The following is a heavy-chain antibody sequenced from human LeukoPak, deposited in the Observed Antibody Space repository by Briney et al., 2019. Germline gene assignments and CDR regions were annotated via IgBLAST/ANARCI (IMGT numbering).Heavy chain of an antibody. CDR2: INESGSKT. D-gene: IGHD6-13*01. CDR3: ARDSSSRPWNY. V-gene: IGHV3-23*05. CDR1: GFSFSSYS. Sequence: PGGSLRLSCAASGFSFSSYSLSWARQAPGKGLEWVLTINESGSKTYYADSVKGRFTISRDNSKNTLYLQMNSPRAEDTAVYHCARDSSSRPWNYWGQGTLVIVSS. J-gene: IGHJ4*02.